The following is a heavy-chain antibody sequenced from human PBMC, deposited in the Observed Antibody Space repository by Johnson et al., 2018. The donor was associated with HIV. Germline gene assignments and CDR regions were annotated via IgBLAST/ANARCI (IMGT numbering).Heavy chain of an antibody. J-gene: IGHJ3*02. V-gene: IGHV3-66*01. D-gene: IGHD5-24*01. CDR2: LFRGDST. CDR3: ARACRDGYTCDAFGI. Sequence: VQVVESGGGLAKPAWSPRLSCAASQFTFSSYYMSWVRQAPGKGLEWVSVLFRGDSTNYADSVKGRFTISRDNSKNTLYLQMNSLRAEDTAVYSCARACRDGYTCDAFGIWGQGTMVTVSS. CDR1: QFTFSSYY.